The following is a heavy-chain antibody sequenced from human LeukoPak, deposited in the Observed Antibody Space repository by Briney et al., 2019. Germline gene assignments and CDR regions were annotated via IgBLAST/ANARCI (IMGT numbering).Heavy chain of an antibody. CDR1: GVSVSDGRYY. D-gene: IGHD2-8*02. J-gene: IGHJ3*02. CDR2: KYYSGSA. V-gene: IGHV4-31*03. CDR3: ASTYCTGISCLDVFNM. Sequence: SETLSLTCNVSGVSVSDGRYYWTWIRQHPGKGLECIGYKYYSGSAKYNPSRKSRRSISIDTSNNRFSLQQTSVTAAGTPSDYCASTYCTGISCLDVFNMWGQGTRVTVSS.